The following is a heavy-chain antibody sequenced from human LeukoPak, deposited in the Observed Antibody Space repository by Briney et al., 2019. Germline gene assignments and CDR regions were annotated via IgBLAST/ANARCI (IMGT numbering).Heavy chain of an antibody. CDR1: GFSFSTYS. CDR2: ISSSSAHI. D-gene: IGHD2-2*01. J-gene: IGHJ3*01. CDR3: TSRYCTTSNCYSFDF. V-gene: IGHV3-21*01. Sequence: GGSLRLSCAASGFSFSTYSVNWVRQAPGKGLEWVSSISSSSAHIFYADSVKGRFSISRDNAKNSLYLQMSSLRVEDTAVYYCTSRYCTTSNCYSFDFWGQGTLVTVSS.